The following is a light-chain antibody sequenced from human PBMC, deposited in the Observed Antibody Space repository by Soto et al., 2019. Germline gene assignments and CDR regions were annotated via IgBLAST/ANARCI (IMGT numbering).Light chain of an antibody. CDR3: QSYDNSLPWV. CDR1: SSNVGAGFD. CDR2: GNT. J-gene: IGLJ3*02. Sequence: QSVLTQPPSVSGAPGQRVTISCTGSSSNVGAGFDVHWYQQLPATAPKLLIYGNTNRPSGVPDRFSGSKSGTSASLTITGLQAEDEADYYCQSYDNSLPWVFGGGTKLTVL. V-gene: IGLV1-40*01.